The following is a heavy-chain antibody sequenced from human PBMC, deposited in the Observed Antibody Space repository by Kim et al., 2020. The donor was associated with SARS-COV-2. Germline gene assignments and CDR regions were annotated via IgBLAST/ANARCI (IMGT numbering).Heavy chain of an antibody. D-gene: IGHD4-17*01. Sequence: ASVKVSCKTSGYTFTSYAMYWVRQAPGHRLEWMGWINAANGKTKYSQKLQGRVTITRDTSASTAYMAMSSLRSEDTAAYYCARAADYGGNSLRDAFDIWGQGTLVTVSS. CDR3: ARAADYGGNSLRDAFDI. CDR2: INAANGKT. CDR1: GYTFTSYA. V-gene: IGHV1-3*01. J-gene: IGHJ3*02.